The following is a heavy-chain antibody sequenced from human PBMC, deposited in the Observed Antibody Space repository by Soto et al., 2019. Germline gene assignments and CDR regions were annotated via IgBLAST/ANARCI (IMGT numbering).Heavy chain of an antibody. V-gene: IGHV3-72*01. D-gene: IGHD5-12*01. Sequence: GGSLRLSCAASGFTFSDHYMDWVRQAPGKGLEWVARVRNEANSYITEYAASVKGRFTISRDNSKNTLYLQMNSLRAEDTAVYYCAKDPGSSGYRAHDFDYWGQGTLVTVSS. CDR3: AKDPGSSGYRAHDFDY. CDR2: VRNEANSYIT. CDR1: GFTFSDHY. J-gene: IGHJ4*02.